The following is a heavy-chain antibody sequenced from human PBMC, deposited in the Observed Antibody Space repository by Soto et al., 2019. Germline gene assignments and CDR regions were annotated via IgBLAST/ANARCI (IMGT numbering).Heavy chain of an antibody. J-gene: IGHJ4*02. CDR1: GFTFSDSV. CDR2: MSGDGRT. Sequence: LRLSCVGSGFTFSDSVMAWVRQAPGKGLEWLSVMSGDGRTRYALSVTGRFTISRDNSKNTLYLQMRSLRAEDAAAYYCVKWHTYNLDSLPFTGFDVWGQGTKVTVPS. CDR3: VKWHTYNLDSLPFTGFDV. D-gene: IGHD3-22*01. V-gene: IGHV3-23*01.